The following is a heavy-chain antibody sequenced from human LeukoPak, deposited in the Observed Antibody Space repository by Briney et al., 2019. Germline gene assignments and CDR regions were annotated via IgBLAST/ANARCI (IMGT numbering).Heavy chain of an antibody. CDR1: GGTFSSYA. Sequence: SVKVSCKASGGTFSSYAISWVRQAPGQGLEWMGRIIPIFGTANYAQKFQGRVTMTRDTSISTAYMELSRLRSDDTAVYYCARDLPAYSNYFPYFDYWGQGTLVTVSS. CDR2: IIPIFGTA. J-gene: IGHJ4*02. V-gene: IGHV1-69*05. D-gene: IGHD4-11*01. CDR3: ARDLPAYSNYFPYFDY.